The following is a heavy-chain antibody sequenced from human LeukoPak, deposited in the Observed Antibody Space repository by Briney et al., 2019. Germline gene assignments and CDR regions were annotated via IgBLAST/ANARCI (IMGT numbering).Heavy chain of an antibody. CDR2: ISAGDDST. V-gene: IGHV3-23*01. D-gene: IGHD1-1*01. CDR1: GFTFSSYV. J-gene: IGHJ4*02. Sequence: GGSLRLSCSASGFTFSSYVMSWVRPAPGRGLEWVSTISAGDDSTYHAASVKGRFTSSSDDSKNPLHLEVSSLRADDTAIYYCVKRGTTGTKYIDQWRQGTVVSVSS. CDR3: VKRGTTGTKYIDQ.